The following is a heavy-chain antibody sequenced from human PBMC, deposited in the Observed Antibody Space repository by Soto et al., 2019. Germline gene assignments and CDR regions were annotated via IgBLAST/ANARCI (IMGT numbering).Heavy chain of an antibody. CDR2: INSDGSST. CDR1: GFTFSSYW. V-gene: IGHV3-74*01. CDR3: ARPFHDYGDYVSRTHFDY. Sequence: SGGSLRLSCAASGFTFSSYWMHWVRQAPGKGLVWVSRINSDGSSTSYADSVKGRFTISRDNAKNTLYLQMNSLRAEDTAVYYCARPFHDYGDYVSRTHFDYWGQGTLVTVSS. D-gene: IGHD4-17*01. J-gene: IGHJ4*02.